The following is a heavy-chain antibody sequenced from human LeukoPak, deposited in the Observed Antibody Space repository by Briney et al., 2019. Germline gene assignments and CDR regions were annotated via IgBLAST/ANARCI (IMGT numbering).Heavy chain of an antibody. CDR2: IKQEGSEK. D-gene: IGHD4-17*01. CDR3: ARDRGDRLFDY. J-gene: IGHJ4*02. CDR1: GFIFSNYW. V-gene: IGHV3-7*01. Sequence: GGSLRLSCAASGFIFSNYWMPWVRQSPGKGLDWVANIKQEGSEKYYVDSVKGRFTISRDNAKNSLYLQMNSLRAEDTAVYYCARDRGDRLFDYWGQGTLVTVSS.